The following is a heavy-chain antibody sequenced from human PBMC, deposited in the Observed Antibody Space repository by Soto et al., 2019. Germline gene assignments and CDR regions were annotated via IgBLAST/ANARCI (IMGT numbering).Heavy chain of an antibody. D-gene: IGHD6-6*01. J-gene: IGHJ4*02. Sequence: ASLKVSCKASGSPFTTYDVTWVRQAPGQGLEWVGWISPYNGDTHYARKFQGRVTMTTDTSTSTAYLEVTSLISDDTAVYYCTRDQSIIDYWGQGILVTVSS. V-gene: IGHV1-18*04. CDR2: ISPYNGDT. CDR1: GSPFTTYD. CDR3: TRDQSIIDY.